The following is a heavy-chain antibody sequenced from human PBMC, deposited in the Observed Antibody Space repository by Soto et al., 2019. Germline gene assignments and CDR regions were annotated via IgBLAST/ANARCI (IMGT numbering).Heavy chain of an antibody. Sequence: ASVKVSCKASGYTFTSYGISWVRQAPGQGLEWMGWISAYNGNTNYAQKLQGRVTMTTDTSTSTAYMELRSLRSDDTAVYYCARDADVLMVYVSDYWGQGTLVTVSS. CDR3: ARDADVLMVYVSDY. CDR2: ISAYNGNT. CDR1: GYTFTSYG. J-gene: IGHJ4*02. V-gene: IGHV1-18*01. D-gene: IGHD2-8*01.